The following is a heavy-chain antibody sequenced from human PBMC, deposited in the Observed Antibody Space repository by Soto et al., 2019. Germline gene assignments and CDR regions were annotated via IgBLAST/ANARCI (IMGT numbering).Heavy chain of an antibody. Sequence: GGSLRLSCAASGFTVSSNYMSWVRQAPGKGLEWVSVIYSGGSTYYADSVKGRFTISRDNSKNTLYLQMNSLRAEDTAVYYCARLWELVRAFDIWGQGTMVTVSS. CDR3: ARLWELVRAFDI. D-gene: IGHD6-13*01. CDR1: GFTVSSNY. J-gene: IGHJ3*02. V-gene: IGHV3-66*04. CDR2: IYSGGST.